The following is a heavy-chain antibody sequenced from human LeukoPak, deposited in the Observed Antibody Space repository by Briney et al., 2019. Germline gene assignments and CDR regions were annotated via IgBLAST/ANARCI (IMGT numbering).Heavy chain of an antibody. J-gene: IGHJ4*02. CDR1: GGSISSSLYY. CDR2: FYYSGRT. CDR3: TTTTRGWYGVGDY. D-gene: IGHD6-19*01. Sequence: RASETLSLTCTVSGGSISSSLYYWGWIRQAPGKGLERIGSFYYSGRTYYNASLKSRVTISVDTSKSQFSLKLNSVTATDTAVYYCTTTTRGWYGVGDYWGQGTLVTVSS. V-gene: IGHV4-39*01.